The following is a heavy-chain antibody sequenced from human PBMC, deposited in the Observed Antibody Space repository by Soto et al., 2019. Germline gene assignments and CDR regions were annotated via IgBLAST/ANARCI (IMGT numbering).Heavy chain of an antibody. CDR2: IYWDDEK. V-gene: IGHV2-5*02. CDR1: GFSLTTSGVG. CDR3: AHRVLRTVFGLVTTTAIYFDF. Sequence: QITLNESGPAPVKPRQTLTLTCTFSGFSLTTSGVGVGWIRQSPGRAPEGLALIYWDDEKRYSPSLKSRLTIAKGASKNQVDLTMADLDPADTATYYCAHRVLRTVFGLVTTTAIYFDFWGQGTPVAVSS. D-gene: IGHD3-3*01. J-gene: IGHJ4*02.